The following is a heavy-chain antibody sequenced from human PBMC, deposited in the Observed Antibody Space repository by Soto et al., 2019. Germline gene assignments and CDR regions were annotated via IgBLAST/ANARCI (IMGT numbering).Heavy chain of an antibody. J-gene: IGHJ4*02. CDR3: ARGRRTSSQVRYFDY. Sequence: EVELVESGGGLVKPGGSLRLSCAASAFNFSTYSMNWVRQAPGKGLEWVSSISSRGSYIYYADSVRGRFTISRDNAKNSLYLQMDSLRGEDTAVYDCARGRRTSSQVRYFDYWGQGPLDTVSS. V-gene: IGHV3-21*06. CDR1: AFNFSTYS. D-gene: IGHD2-2*01. CDR2: ISSRGSYI.